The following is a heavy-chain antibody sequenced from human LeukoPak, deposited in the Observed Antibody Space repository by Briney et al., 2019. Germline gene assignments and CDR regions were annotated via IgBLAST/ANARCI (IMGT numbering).Heavy chain of an antibody. CDR3: ARGYTSGWSPALDV. J-gene: IGHJ3*01. CDR1: GGSISSYY. D-gene: IGHD6-19*01. V-gene: IGHV4-59*01. Sequence: PSETLSLTCTVSGGSISSYYWTWIRQPPGKGLEWIGYIYFSGSTNYNPPLKNRVTFSVDTSKDQFSLNLSSVTAADTAVYYCARGYTSGWSPALDVWGQGTMVTVSS. CDR2: IYFSGST.